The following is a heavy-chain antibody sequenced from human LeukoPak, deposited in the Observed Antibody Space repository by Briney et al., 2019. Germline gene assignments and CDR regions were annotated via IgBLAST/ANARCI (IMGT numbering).Heavy chain of an antibody. CDR2: INYSGTA. D-gene: IGHD2-8*01. CDR1: GGSIGSYY. CDR3: ARGTMMVGP. J-gene: IGHJ5*02. V-gene: IGHV4-59*01. Sequence: PSETLSLTCTVSGGSIGSYYWSWIRQPPGQGLEWVGYINYSGTANYNPSLKSRVSMSVDASQNKFSLTLRSVSAADAACVYFARGTMMVGPWGQGTQVTVSS.